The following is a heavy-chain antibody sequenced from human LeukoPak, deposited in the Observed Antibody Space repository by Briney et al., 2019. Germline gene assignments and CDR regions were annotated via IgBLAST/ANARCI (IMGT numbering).Heavy chain of an antibody. Sequence: PGGSLRLSCAASGFTFRAYAMHWVRQAPGQGLEWVAVISYDGSRTYTADSVKGRITISRDNSEDTVYLHMNILRPEDTAVYYCARGAQDYFDSTTSFDYWGQGTLLIVSS. J-gene: IGHJ4*02. CDR3: ARGAQDYFDSTTSFDY. V-gene: IGHV3-30*04. D-gene: IGHD2/OR15-2a*01. CDR1: GFTFRAYA. CDR2: ISYDGSRT.